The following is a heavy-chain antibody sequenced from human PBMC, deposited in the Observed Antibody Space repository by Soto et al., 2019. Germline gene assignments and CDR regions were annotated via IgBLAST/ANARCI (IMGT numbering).Heavy chain of an antibody. J-gene: IGHJ4*02. Sequence: ASVKVSCKASGYTFTSYGISWVRQAPGQGLEWMGWISAYNGNTNYAQKLQGRVTMTTDTSTSTAYMELRSLRFDDTAVYYCARAHNGGSSYDYWGQGTLVTVSS. CDR1: GYTFTSYG. CDR3: ARAHNGGSSYDY. CDR2: ISAYNGNT. V-gene: IGHV1-18*01. D-gene: IGHD1-26*01.